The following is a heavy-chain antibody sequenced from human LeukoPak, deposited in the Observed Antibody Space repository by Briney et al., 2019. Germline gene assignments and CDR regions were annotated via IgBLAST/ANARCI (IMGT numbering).Heavy chain of an antibody. V-gene: IGHV4-34*01. D-gene: IGHD2-2*01. J-gene: IGHJ5*02. CDR3: ARGPIVVVPAARVAGWFDP. CDR2: INHSGST. CDR1: GGSFSGYY. Sequence: PSETLSLTCAVYGGSFSGYYWSWIRRPPGKGLEWFGEINHSGSTNYNPSLKSRVTISVDASKNQFSLKLSSVTAADTAVYYCARGPIVVVPAARVAGWFDPWGQGTLVTVSS.